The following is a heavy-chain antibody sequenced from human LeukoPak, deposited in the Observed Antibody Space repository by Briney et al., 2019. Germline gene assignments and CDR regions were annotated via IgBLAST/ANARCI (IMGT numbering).Heavy chain of an antibody. CDR1: GLIVSGDY. D-gene: IGHD6-6*01. J-gene: IGHJ4*02. Sequence: GGSLRLSCAASGLIVSGDYVSWVRQAPGKGLEWVSAISGSGGSTYYADSVKGRFTISRDNSKNTLYLQMNSLRAEDTAVYYCAKEGEYSSSHFDYWGQRTLVTVSS. CDR3: AKEGEYSSSHFDY. CDR2: ISGSGGST. V-gene: IGHV3-23*01.